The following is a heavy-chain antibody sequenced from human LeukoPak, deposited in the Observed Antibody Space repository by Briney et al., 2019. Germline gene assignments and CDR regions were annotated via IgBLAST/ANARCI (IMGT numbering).Heavy chain of an antibody. J-gene: IGHJ4*02. CDR2: IFYSGST. CDR1: GGSISSSSYY. D-gene: IGHD3-10*01. V-gene: IGHV4-39*02. Sequence: SETLSLTCTVSGGSISSSSYYWGWIRQPPGKGLEWIGSIFYSGSTYHNPSLQSRVTISVDTSKNQFSLKLSSVTAADTAVYYCAREDGSGSYTFDYWGQGTLVTVSS. CDR3: AREDGSGSYTFDY.